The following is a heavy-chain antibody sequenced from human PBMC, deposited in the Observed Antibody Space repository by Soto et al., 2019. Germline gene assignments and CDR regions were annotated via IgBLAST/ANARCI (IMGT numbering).Heavy chain of an antibody. CDR1: GFTFSNAW. CDR2: IKSKTDGGTT. J-gene: IGHJ6*03. V-gene: IGHV3-15*01. D-gene: IGHD7-27*01. CDR3: TTDNWDYYYYYYMDV. Sequence: GSLRLSCAASGFTFSNAWMSWVRQAPGKGLEWVGRIKSKTDGGTTDYAAPVKGRFTISRDDSKNTLYLQMNSLKTEDTAVYYCTTDNWDYYYYYYMDVWGKGTTVTVSS.